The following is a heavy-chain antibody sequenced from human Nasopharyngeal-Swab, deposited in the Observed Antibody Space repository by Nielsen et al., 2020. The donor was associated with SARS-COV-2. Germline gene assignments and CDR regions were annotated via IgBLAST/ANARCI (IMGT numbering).Heavy chain of an antibody. CDR3: ATEQIAVGSTFHAFDI. CDR1: GFIFSDYY. CDR2: ISSTGYTK. Sequence: GGSLRLSCAASGFIFSDYYMSWIRQAPGKGLEWLSYISSTGYTKYYGDSVKGRFTVSRDNTKDSLYLEMNNLRVDDTAVYFCATEQIAVGSTFHAFDIWGQGTLVTVST. D-gene: IGHD6-19*01. J-gene: IGHJ3*02. V-gene: IGHV3-11*04.